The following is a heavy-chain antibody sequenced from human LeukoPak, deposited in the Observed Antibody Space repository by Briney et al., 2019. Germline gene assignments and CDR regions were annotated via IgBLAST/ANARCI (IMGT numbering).Heavy chain of an antibody. CDR1: GGSFSGYY. D-gene: IGHD1-26*01. CDR2: INHSGST. V-gene: IGHV4-34*01. CDR3: ARGRYIVGSDY. Sequence: KPSETLSLTCAVYGGSFSGYYWSWVRQPPGKGLEWIGEINHSGSTNYNPPLKSRDTISVDTSKNQFSLQLSSVTAADTAVYYCARGRYIVGSDYWGQGTLVTVSS. J-gene: IGHJ4*02.